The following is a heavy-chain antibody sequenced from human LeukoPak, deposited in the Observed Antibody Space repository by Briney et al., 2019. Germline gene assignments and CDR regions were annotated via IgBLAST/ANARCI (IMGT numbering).Heavy chain of an antibody. D-gene: IGHD6-13*01. CDR3: ARDVGNSSSWYKLLPFFDY. J-gene: IGHJ4*02. CDR2: TYYRSKWYN. V-gene: IGHV6-1*01. CDR1: GDSVSSNSAA. Sequence: SQTLSLTCAISGDSVSSNSAAWNWIRQSPSRGLEWLGRTYYRSKWYNDYAVSVKSRITISPDTSKNQFSLQLNSVTPEDTAVYYCARDVGNSSSWYKLLPFFDYWGQGTLVTVSS.